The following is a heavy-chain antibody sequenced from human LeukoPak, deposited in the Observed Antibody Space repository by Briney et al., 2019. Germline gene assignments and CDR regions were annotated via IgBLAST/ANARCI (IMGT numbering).Heavy chain of an antibody. J-gene: IGHJ3*02. CDR2: INPSGGST. CDR1: GYTFTSYY. Sequence: GASVKVSCKASGYTFTSYYMHWVRQAPGQGLEWMGIINPSGGSTSYAQKFQGRVTMTEDTSTDTAYMELSSLRSEDTAVYYCATPVASYSWSYFPPIDWAFDIWGQGTLVTVSS. V-gene: IGHV1-46*01. CDR3: ATPVASYSWSYFPPIDWAFDI. D-gene: IGHD1-26*01.